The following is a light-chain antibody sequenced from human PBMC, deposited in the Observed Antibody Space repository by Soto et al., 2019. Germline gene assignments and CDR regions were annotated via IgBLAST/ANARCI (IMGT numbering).Light chain of an antibody. V-gene: IGKV3-11*01. CDR2: GAS. Sequence: EIVLTQSPATLSLSPGDTATLSCRASQSVSSYLAWYQQKPGQAPRLLIYGASNRATGIPARFSGSGSGTDFTLTISSLEPEDFAVYYCQHRSSWPLTFGGGTKLEIK. CDR1: QSVSSY. J-gene: IGKJ4*01. CDR3: QHRSSWPLT.